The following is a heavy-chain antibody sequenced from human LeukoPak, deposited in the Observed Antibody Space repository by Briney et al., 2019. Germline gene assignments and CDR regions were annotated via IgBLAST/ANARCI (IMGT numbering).Heavy chain of an antibody. CDR2: IIPILGIA. V-gene: IGHV1-69*04. J-gene: IGHJ4*02. Sequence: ASVKVSCKASGGTFSSYAISWVRQAPGQGLEWMGRIIPILGIANYAQKFQGRVTITADKSTSTAYMELSSLRSEDTAVYYCARDISERGGSYFNDYWGQGTLVTVSS. CDR1: GGTFSSYA. CDR3: ARDISERGGSYFNDY. D-gene: IGHD1-26*01.